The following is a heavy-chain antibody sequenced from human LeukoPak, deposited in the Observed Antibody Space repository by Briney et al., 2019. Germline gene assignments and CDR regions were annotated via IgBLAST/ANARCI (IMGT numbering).Heavy chain of an antibody. V-gene: IGHV3-53*01. CDR2: IYSGGST. D-gene: IGHD1-26*01. CDR3: ARDSTSGGLDY. J-gene: IGHJ4*02. CDR1: RYTLSRNY. Sequence: PGGSLRLSCAASRYTLSRNYLSWVRQAPGKGLEWVSVIYSGGSTYYADSVKGRFTISRDNSKNTLYLQMNSLRAEDTAVYYCARDSTSGGLDYWGQGALVTVSS.